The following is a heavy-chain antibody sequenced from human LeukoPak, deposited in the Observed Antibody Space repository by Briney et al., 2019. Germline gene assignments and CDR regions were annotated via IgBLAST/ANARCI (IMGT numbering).Heavy chain of an antibody. CDR1: GGSISSYY. J-gene: IGHJ3*02. CDR3: AKIGVNAFDI. CDR2: IYYSGST. D-gene: IGHD2-21*01. Sequence: SETLSLTCTGSGGSISSYYWSWIRQPPGKGLESIGYIYYSGSTNHNPSRKSRVTISVDTSKNQVSLKLSSVTAADTAVYYCAKIGVNAFDIWGQGTMVTVSS. V-gene: IGHV4-59*12.